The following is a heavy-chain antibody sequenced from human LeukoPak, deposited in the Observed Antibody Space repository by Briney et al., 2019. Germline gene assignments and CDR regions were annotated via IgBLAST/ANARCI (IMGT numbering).Heavy chain of an antibody. D-gene: IGHD6-13*01. CDR1: GFTFDDYA. V-gene: IGHV3-9*03. J-gene: IGHJ4*02. CDR2: ISWNSGSI. CDR3: AKSGVVDSSSWYYFDY. Sequence: SGGSLRLSCAASGFTFDDYAMHWVRQAPGKGLEWVSGISWNSGSIGYADSVKGRFTISRDNAKNSLYLQMNSLRAEDMALYYCAKSGVVDSSSWYYFDYWGQGTLVTVSS.